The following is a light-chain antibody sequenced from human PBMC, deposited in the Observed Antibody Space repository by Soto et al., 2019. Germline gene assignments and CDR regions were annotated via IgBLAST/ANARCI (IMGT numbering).Light chain of an antibody. V-gene: IGKV3-15*01. CDR2: GAS. CDR1: QSVSSY. CDR3: QQYADWPTT. Sequence: EILMTQSPATLSVSPGERVTLSCRASQSVSSYLAWYQQKPGQPPRLLIYGASTRATGIPARFSGSGSGTEFTLTISSLQSDDFGVYYCQQYADWPTTLGQGTKVDIK. J-gene: IGKJ1*01.